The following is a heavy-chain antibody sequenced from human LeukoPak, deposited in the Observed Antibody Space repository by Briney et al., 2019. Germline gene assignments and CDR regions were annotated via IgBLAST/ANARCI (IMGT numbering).Heavy chain of an antibody. CDR3: ARERYYYDSTYYYVKYFDY. Sequence: GGSLRLSCAASEFSFSDYYMSWIRQAPGKGLEWISYISRSGSRIYYADSVKGRFTISRDNAKNSVYLQMNSLRAEDTAVYYCARERYYYDSTYYYVKYFDYWGQGTLVTVSS. CDR2: ISRSGSRI. CDR1: EFSFSDYY. V-gene: IGHV3-11*01. D-gene: IGHD3-22*01. J-gene: IGHJ4*02.